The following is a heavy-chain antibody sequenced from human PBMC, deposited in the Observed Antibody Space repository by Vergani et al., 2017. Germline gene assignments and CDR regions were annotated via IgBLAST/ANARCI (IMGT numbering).Heavy chain of an antibody. J-gene: IGHJ6*02. CDR1: GYTFTGYY. CDR2: INPNSGGT. Sequence: QVQLVQSGAEVKKPGSSVKVSCKASGYTFTGYYMHWVRQAPGQGLEWMGWINPNSGGTNYAQKFQGWVTMTTDTSTSTAYMELRSLRSDDTAVYYCARHTQWLPNDYYGMDVWGQGTTVTVSS. V-gene: IGHV1-2*04. D-gene: IGHD6-19*01. CDR3: ARHTQWLPNDYYGMDV.